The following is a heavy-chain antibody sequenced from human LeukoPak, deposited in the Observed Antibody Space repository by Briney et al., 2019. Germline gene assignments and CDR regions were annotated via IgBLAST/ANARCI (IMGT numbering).Heavy chain of an antibody. V-gene: IGHV1-69*13. CDR2: IVPIFGTA. D-gene: IGHD3-3*01. CDR1: GGTFSSYA. Sequence: SVKVSCKASGGTFSSYAISWVRQAPGQGLEWMGGIVPIFGTANYAQKFQGRVTITADESTSTAYMELSSLRSEDTAVYYCARASFTIFGVVIDIHWFDPWGQGTLVTVSS. CDR3: ARASFTIFGVVIDIHWFDP. J-gene: IGHJ5*02.